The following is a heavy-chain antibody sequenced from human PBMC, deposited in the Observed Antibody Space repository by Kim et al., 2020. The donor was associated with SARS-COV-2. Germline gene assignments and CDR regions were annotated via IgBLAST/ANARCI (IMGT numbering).Heavy chain of an antibody. J-gene: IGHJ5*02. Sequence: ASVKVSCKASGYTFTDYYIEWLRQAPGQGLQWVGRFDPNSGDTNYAQNFQGRVTMTGYTSISTAYMDLTRLNSDDTAVYFCARDPHDSIGRYGPDLWGQGTLVTVSS. CDR2: FDPNSGDT. CDR3: ARDPHDSIGRYGPDL. CDR1: GYTFTDYY. V-gene: IGHV1-2*06. D-gene: IGHD5-18*01.